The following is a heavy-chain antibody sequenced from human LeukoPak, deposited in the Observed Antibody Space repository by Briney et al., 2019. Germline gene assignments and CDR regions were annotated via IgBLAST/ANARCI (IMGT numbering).Heavy chain of an antibody. CDR1: GGSISSNY. J-gene: IGHJ4*02. D-gene: IGHD6-19*01. Sequence: SESLSLTCTVSGGSISSNYWSWVRQPPGKGLEWIGHVYTTETTNYSPSLKSRVTMSVDTSKNQFSLKLSSVTAADTAVYYCAGHFSVALAGISRWGQGTLVTVSS. V-gene: IGHV4-4*09. CDR3: AGHFSVALAGISR. CDR2: VYTTETT.